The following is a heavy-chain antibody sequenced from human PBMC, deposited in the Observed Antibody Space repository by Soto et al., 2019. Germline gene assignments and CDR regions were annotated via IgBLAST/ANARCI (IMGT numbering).Heavy chain of an antibody. Sequence: SETLSLTCTVSGGSISSGGYYWSWIRQHPGKGLEWIGYIYYSGSTYYNPSLKSRVTISVDTSKNQFSLKLSSVTAADTAVYYCARGAAARRSTSNWFDPWGQGTLVTVSS. D-gene: IGHD6-6*01. J-gene: IGHJ5*02. V-gene: IGHV4-31*03. CDR1: GGSISSGGYY. CDR2: IYYSGST. CDR3: ARGAAARRSTSNWFDP.